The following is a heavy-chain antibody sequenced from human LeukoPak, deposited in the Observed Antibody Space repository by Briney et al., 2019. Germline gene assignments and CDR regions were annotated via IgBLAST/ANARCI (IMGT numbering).Heavy chain of an antibody. Sequence: PSETLSLTRAVYGGSFSGHYWTWIRQAPGKGLEWIGESTHTGSTNYNPSLKSRVTISVDTSKNQFSLKLTSVSAADTAVYHCARGRTGAAALDFWGPGTLVTVSS. CDR3: ARGRTGAAALDF. D-gene: IGHD2-2*01. CDR1: GGSFSGHY. J-gene: IGHJ4*02. CDR2: STHTGST. V-gene: IGHV4-34*01.